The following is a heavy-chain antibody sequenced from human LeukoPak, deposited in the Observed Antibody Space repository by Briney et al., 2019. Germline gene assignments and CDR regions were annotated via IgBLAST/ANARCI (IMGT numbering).Heavy chain of an antibody. J-gene: IGHJ4*02. CDR2: ISGSGGST. D-gene: IGHD2-15*01. Sequence: PGGSLRLSCAASGFTFSSYSMNWVRQAPGRGLGWVSAISGSGGSTYYADSVRGRFTISRDNSKNTLYLQMNSLRAEDTAVYYCAKDLRSAWYFDYWGQGTLVTVSS. CDR1: GFTFSSYS. V-gene: IGHV3-23*01. CDR3: AKDLRSAWYFDY.